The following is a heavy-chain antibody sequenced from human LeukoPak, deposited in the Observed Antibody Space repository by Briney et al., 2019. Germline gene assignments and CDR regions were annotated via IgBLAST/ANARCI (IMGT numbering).Heavy chain of an antibody. Sequence: GGSLRLSCAASGFTFSSYSMNWVRQAPGKGLEWVSSISSSSSYTYYADSVKGRFTISRDNAKNSLYLQMNSLRAEDTAVYYCARDESSSWNYYYYYMDVWGKGTTVTVSS. J-gene: IGHJ6*03. V-gene: IGHV3-21*01. CDR1: GFTFSSYS. CDR3: ARDESSSWNYYYYYMDV. CDR2: ISSSSSYT. D-gene: IGHD6-13*01.